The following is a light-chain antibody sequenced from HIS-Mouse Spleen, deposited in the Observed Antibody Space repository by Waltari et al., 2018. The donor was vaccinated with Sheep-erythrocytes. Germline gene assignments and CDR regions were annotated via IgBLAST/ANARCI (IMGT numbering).Light chain of an antibody. V-gene: IGKV1-5*03. Sequence: IQMTHSPSTLSASVGDRVTLTCPDSQSISSWLAWYQQKPGKAPKLLNYKASSLESGVPSRFSVSGSGTELTLTISSLQPDDFETYYCEQYNSYWLTFGGGTKVEIK. CDR3: EQYNSYWLT. CDR2: KAS. J-gene: IGKJ4*01. CDR1: QSISSW.